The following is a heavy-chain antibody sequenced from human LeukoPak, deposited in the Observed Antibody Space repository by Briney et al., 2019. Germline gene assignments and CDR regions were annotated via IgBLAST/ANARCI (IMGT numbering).Heavy chain of an antibody. Sequence: ETLSLTCTVSGGSISSSTHCWSWVRQAPGKGLEWVSTISGGGGITYYADSVKGRFTISRDNSKNTLYLQMNSLRAEDTAMYYCARDLKHYYDSSGSGWGQGTLVTVSS. J-gene: IGHJ4*02. CDR3: ARDLKHYYDSSGSG. D-gene: IGHD3-22*01. CDR1: GGSISSSTHC. V-gene: IGHV3-53*01. CDR2: ISGGGGIT.